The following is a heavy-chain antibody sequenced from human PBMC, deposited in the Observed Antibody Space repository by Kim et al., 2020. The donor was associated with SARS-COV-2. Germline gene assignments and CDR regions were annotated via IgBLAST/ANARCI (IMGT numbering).Heavy chain of an antibody. Sequence: SETLSLTCTVSGGSISSSSYYWGWIRQPPGKGLEWIGSIHYSGSTYYNPSLKSRVTISVDTSNNQFSLKLSSVTAADTAVYYCVRHRREGLQTTPDYFD. J-gene: IGHJ4*01. CDR3: VRHRREGLQTTPDYFD. CDR1: GGSISSSSYY. CDR2: IHYSGST. D-gene: IGHD2-15*01. V-gene: IGHV4-39*01.